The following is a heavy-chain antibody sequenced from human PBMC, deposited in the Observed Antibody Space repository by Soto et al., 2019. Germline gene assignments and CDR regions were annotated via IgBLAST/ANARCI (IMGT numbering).Heavy chain of an antibody. V-gene: IGHV4-34*01. CDR2: INHSGST. CDR1: GGSFSGYY. Sequence: PSETLSLTCAVYGGSFSGYYWSWIRQPPGKGLEWIGEINHSGSTNYNPSLKSRVTISVDTSKNQFSLKLSSVTAADTAVYYCARGVDWGDGWGKGNTVTVSS. D-gene: IGHD3-16*01. J-gene: IGHJ6*04. CDR3: ARGVDWGDG.